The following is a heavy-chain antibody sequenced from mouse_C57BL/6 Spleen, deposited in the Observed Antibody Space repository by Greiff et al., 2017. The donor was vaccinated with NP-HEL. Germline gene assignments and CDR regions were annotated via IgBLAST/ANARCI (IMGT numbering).Heavy chain of an antibody. CDR2: IYPGDGDT. Sequence: QVQLQQSGPELVKPGASVKISCKASGYAFSSSWMNWVKQRPGKGLEWIGRIYPGDGDTNYNGKFKGKATLTADKSSSTAYMQLSSLTSEDSAVYFCARGSNYGGGAMDYWGQGTSVTVSS. CDR3: ARGSNYGGGAMDY. J-gene: IGHJ4*01. D-gene: IGHD2-5*01. V-gene: IGHV1-82*01. CDR1: GYAFSSSW.